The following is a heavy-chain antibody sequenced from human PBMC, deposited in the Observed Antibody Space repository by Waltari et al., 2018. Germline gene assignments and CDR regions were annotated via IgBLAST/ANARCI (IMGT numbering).Heavy chain of an antibody. CDR2: IYNRGGT. D-gene: IGHD6-19*01. Sequence: QVQLQESGPGLVKPSETLSLTCTVSGGSISSYYWRWIRQPAGKGLEWIGRIYNRGGTNYNPSLKSRVTMSVDTSKNQFSLKLGSVTAADTAVYYCARGVAGSRGYLDYWGQGTLVTVSS. CDR1: GGSISSYY. V-gene: IGHV4-4*07. CDR3: ARGVAGSRGYLDY. J-gene: IGHJ4*02.